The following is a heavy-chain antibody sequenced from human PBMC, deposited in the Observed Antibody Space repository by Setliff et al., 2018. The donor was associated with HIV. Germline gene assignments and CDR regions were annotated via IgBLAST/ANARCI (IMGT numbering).Heavy chain of an antibody. V-gene: IGHV4-39*01. CDR3: ASELQGHSSSWPNYYYHMDV. J-gene: IGHJ6*03. CDR2: IYHTGST. CDR1: GGSINSTSYY. Sequence: PSETLSLTCTVSGGSINSTSYYWGWIRQPPGNGLEWIGSIYHTGSTYYKPSLKSRVTISVDTSKNQFSLRLSSVAAGDTAVYYCASELQGHSSSWPNYYYHMDVWGKGTTVTVSS. D-gene: IGHD6-13*01.